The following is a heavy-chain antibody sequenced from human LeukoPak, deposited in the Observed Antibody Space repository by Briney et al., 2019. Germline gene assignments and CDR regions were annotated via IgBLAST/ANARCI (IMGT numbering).Heavy chain of an antibody. CDR3: AKDRAPVLYSSGWYGDY. D-gene: IGHD6-19*01. V-gene: IGHV3-23*01. CDR2: ISGSGGST. J-gene: IGHJ4*02. Sequence: PGGSLRPSCAASGFTFSSYAMSWVRQAPGKGLEWVSAISGSGGSTYYADSVKGRFTISRDNSKNTLYLQMNSLRAEDTAVYYCAKDRAPVLYSSGWYGDYWGQGTLVTVSS. CDR1: GFTFSSYA.